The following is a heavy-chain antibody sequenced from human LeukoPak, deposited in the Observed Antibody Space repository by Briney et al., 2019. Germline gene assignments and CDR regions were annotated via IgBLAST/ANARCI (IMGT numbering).Heavy chain of an antibody. V-gene: IGHV1-69*02. CDR1: GGAFSSYT. CDR3: ARAPGYSYGPFDY. Sequence: SVNVSCKATGGAFSSYTISWVRQPPGPGLEWMGRIIPILGIANYAQKFQGRVTSTADKSRSTAYMELSSLRSEDTAVYYCARAPGYSYGPFDYWGQGTLVTVSS. CDR2: IIPILGIA. J-gene: IGHJ4*02. D-gene: IGHD5-18*01.